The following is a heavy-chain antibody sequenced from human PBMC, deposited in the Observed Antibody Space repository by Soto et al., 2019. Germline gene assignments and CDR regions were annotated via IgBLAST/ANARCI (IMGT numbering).Heavy chain of an antibody. Sequence: QVQLVQSGAEVKKPGSSMKVSCKASGGTFNSYDINWVRQAPGQVLEWMGGIIPIVETPKYAQKFQGRVTITADESTNTVYMELSSLRSEDTAMYYCARLSRPNYYDTSGFFKDNWFDPWGQGTLVTVSS. V-gene: IGHV1-69*01. D-gene: IGHD3-22*01. J-gene: IGHJ5*02. CDR2: IIPIVETP. CDR3: ARLSRPNYYDTSGFFKDNWFDP. CDR1: GGTFNSYD.